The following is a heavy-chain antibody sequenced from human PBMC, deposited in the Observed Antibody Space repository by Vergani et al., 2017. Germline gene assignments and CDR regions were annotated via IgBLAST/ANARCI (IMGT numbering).Heavy chain of an antibody. V-gene: IGHV4-34*01. Sequence: QVQLQQWGGGLLKPSETLSLTCVVNGGSFTSYNWTWIRQSQGEGLEWFGDIDHNGRPDYNPSLKSRLTISVDKSRNQFSLTLNSVTATEPAIYFCARVNTETNGHLYYYYYMDVWGQGTAVTVS. D-gene: IGHD4-11*01. J-gene: IGHJ6*03. CDR1: GGSFTSYN. CDR2: IDHNGRP. CDR3: ARVNTETNGHLYYYYYMDV.